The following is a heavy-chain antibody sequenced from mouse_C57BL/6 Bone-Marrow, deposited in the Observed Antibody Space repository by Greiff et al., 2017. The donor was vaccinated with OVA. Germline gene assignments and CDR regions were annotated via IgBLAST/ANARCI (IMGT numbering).Heavy chain of an antibody. V-gene: IGHV1-5*01. CDR1: GYTFTSYW. CDR3: TRSAYYYGSSGDY. Sequence: EVQVVESGTVLARPGASVKMSCKTSGYTFTSYWMHWVKQRPGQGLEWIGAIYPGNSDTSYNQKFKGKAKLTAVTSASTAYMELSSLTNEDSAVYYCTRSAYYYGSSGDYWGQGTTLTVSS. D-gene: IGHD1-1*01. J-gene: IGHJ2*01. CDR2: IYPGNSDT.